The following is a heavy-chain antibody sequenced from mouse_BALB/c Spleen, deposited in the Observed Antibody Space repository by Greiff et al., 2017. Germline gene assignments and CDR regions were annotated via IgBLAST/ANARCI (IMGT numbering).Heavy chain of an antibody. V-gene: IGHV5-6-5*01. Sequence: EVMLVESGGGLVKPGGSLKLSCAASGFTFSSYAMSWVRQTPEKRLEWVASISSGGSTYYPDSVKGRFTISRDNARNILYLQMSSLRSEDTAMYYCAREGNWFFDYWGQGTTLTVSS. CDR1: GFTFSSYA. D-gene: IGHD4-1*01. CDR3: AREGNWFFDY. J-gene: IGHJ2*01. CDR2: ISSGGST.